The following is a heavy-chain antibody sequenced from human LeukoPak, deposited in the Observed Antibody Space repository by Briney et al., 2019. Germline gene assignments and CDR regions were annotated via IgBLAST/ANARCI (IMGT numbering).Heavy chain of an antibody. CDR3: ARDSSVWYFDY. CDR1: GGSISSYY. J-gene: IGHJ4*02. D-gene: IGHD6-19*01. Sequence: SETLSLTCTVSGGSISSYYWSWIRQPPGKGLEYIGYISYIGSTNYNPSLKSRVTISVDTSKSQFSLKLSSVTAADTAVYYCARDSSVWYFDYWGQGTLVTVSS. CDR2: ISYIGST. V-gene: IGHV4-59*01.